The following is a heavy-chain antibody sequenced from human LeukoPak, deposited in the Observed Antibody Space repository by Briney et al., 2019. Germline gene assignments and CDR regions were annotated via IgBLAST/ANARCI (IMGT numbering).Heavy chain of an antibody. Sequence: GSSVKVSCKASGGTFSSYAISWVRQAPGQGLEWMGGIIPIFGTANYAQKLQGRVTMTADTSTSTAYMELRSLRSDDTAVYYCARDDGDYDPFDYWGQGTLVTVSS. J-gene: IGHJ4*02. CDR3: ARDDGDYDPFDY. D-gene: IGHD4-17*01. V-gene: IGHV1-69*06. CDR1: GGTFSSYA. CDR2: IIPIFGTA.